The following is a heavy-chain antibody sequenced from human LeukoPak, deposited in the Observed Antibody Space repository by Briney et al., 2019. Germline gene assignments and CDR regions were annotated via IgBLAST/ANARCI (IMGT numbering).Heavy chain of an antibody. CDR2: IKQDGSEK. CDR1: GFTFTTYW. CDR3: AREGLAGTTVD. Sequence: QSGGSLRLSCAASGFTFTTYWMTWVRQAPGKGLEWVANIKQDGSEKYYVDSVKGRFTISRDNAKNSLYLQMNSLRAEDTAVYYCAREGLAGTTVDWGQGTLVTVSS. D-gene: IGHD1-1*01. J-gene: IGHJ4*02. V-gene: IGHV3-7*01.